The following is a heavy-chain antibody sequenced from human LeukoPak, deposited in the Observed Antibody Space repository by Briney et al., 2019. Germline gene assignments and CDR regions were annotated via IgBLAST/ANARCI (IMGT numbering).Heavy chain of an antibody. Sequence: ASVKVSCKASGYTFTSYDINWVRRATGQGLEWMGWMNPNSGNTGYAQKFQGRVTMTRNTSISTAYMELSSLRSEDTAVYYCAREDTAMAGYVGYWGQGTLVTVSS. CDR1: GYTFTSYD. V-gene: IGHV1-8*01. D-gene: IGHD5-18*01. CDR2: MNPNSGNT. CDR3: AREDTAMAGYVGY. J-gene: IGHJ4*02.